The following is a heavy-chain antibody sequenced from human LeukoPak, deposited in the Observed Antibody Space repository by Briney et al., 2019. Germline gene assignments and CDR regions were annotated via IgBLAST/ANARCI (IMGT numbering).Heavy chain of an antibody. V-gene: IGHV3-23*01. CDR2: ISGSGGST. Sequence: PGGSLRLSCAAFGFTFSSYAMSWVRQAPGKGLEWVSAISGSGGSTYYADSVKGRFTISRDNSKNTLYLQMNSLRAEDTAVYYCAKWSSYDSSGYYPLDYWGQGTLVTVSS. D-gene: IGHD3-22*01. CDR3: AKWSSYDSSGYYPLDY. CDR1: GFTFSSYA. J-gene: IGHJ4*02.